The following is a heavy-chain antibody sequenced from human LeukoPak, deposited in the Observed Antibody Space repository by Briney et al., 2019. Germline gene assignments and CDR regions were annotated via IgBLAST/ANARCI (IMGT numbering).Heavy chain of an antibody. J-gene: IGHJ6*02. CDR3: ARESGIAARGDYYYYGMDV. CDR2: IKQDGSEK. Sequence: PGGSLRLSCAASGFTFSSYWMSWVRQAPGKGLEWVANIKQDGSEKYYVDSVKGRFTISRDNAKNSLYLQMNSLRAEGTAVYYCARESGIAARGDYYYYGMDVWGQGTTVTVSS. V-gene: IGHV3-7*01. D-gene: IGHD6-6*01. CDR1: GFTFSSYW.